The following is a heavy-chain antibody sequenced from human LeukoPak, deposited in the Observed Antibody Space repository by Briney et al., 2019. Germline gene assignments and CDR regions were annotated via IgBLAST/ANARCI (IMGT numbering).Heavy chain of an antibody. J-gene: IGHJ5*02. Sequence: ASVKVSCKASGYTFTGYYMHWVRQAPGPGLEWMGWINPNSGGTNYAQKFQGRVTMTRDTSISTAYMELSRLRSDDTAVYYCARGGTSLAGTTEPSFNWFDPWGQGTLVTVSS. CDR1: GYTFTGYY. D-gene: IGHD6-19*01. CDR2: INPNSGGT. CDR3: ARGGTSLAGTTEPSFNWFDP. V-gene: IGHV1-2*02.